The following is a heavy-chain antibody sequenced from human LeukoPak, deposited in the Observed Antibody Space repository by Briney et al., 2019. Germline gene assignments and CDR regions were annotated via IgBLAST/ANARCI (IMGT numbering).Heavy chain of an antibody. CDR3: AKQRTYFDY. CDR1: GFTFSTYA. CDR2: ISGSGGDT. J-gene: IGHJ4*02. V-gene: IGHV3-23*01. D-gene: IGHD3/OR15-3a*01. Sequence: GGSLRLSCAASGFTFSTYAMSWVRQAPEKGLEWVSSISGSGGDTHYADSVKGRFTISRDNSKNTLFLQMNSLRAEDTAVYYCAKQRTYFDYWGQGTLVTVSS.